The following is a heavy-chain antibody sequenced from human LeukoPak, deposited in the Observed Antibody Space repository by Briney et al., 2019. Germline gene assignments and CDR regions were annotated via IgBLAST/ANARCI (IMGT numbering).Heavy chain of an antibody. D-gene: IGHD3-10*01. CDR1: GDSISSGDYY. J-gene: IGHJ4*02. V-gene: IGHV4-30-4*01. Sequence: SETLSLTCTVSGDSISSGDYYWSWLRQPPGKGLEWIGYIYYSGSTYYNPSLKSRLTISVDTSKNQSSLKLSSVTAADTAVYYCARGVLLWFGESLYYFDYWGQGNLVTVSS. CDR2: IYYSGST. CDR3: ARGVLLWFGESLYYFDY.